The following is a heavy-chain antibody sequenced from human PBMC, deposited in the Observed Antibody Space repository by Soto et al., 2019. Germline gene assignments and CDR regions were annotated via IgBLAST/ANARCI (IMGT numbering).Heavy chain of an antibody. V-gene: IGHV3-23*01. CDR2: ISGSGGST. CDR3: AKDRALHCSSTSCYAPDFGY. D-gene: IGHD2-2*01. J-gene: IGHJ4*02. Sequence: PGGSLRLSCAASGFTFSSYAMSWVRQAPGKGLEWVSAISGSGGSTYYADSVKGRFTISRDNSKNTLYLQMNSLRAEDTAVYYCAKDRALHCSSTSCYAPDFGYWGQGTLVTVS. CDR1: GFTFSSYA.